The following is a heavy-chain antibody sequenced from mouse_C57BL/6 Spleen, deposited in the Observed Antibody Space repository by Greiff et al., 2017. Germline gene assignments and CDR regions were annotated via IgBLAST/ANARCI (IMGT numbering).Heavy chain of an antibody. V-gene: IGHV1-47*01. CDR3: ARGGNSHWYFDV. Sequence: QVQLKESGAELVKPGASVKMSCKASGYTFTTYPIEWMKQNHGKSLEWIGNFHPYNDDTKYNEKFKGKATLTVEKSSSTVYLELSRLTSYDSAVYYCARGGNSHWYFDVWGTGTTVTVSS. CDR1: GYTFTTYP. CDR2: FHPYNDDT. J-gene: IGHJ1*03.